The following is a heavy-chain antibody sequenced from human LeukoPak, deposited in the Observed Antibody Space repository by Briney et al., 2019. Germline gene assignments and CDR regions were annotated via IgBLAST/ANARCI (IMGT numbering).Heavy chain of an antibody. J-gene: IGHJ4*02. CDR3: AKGERWLQLDY. D-gene: IGHD5-24*01. Sequence: LRLSCASSGFTFSTYGMHSVRQAPGKGLEWVAVIWYDGSNKYYADSVKGRFTISRDNSKNTLYLQMNSLRAEDTAVYYCAKGERWLQLDYWGQGTLVTVSS. CDR1: GFTFSTYG. CDR2: IWYDGSNK. V-gene: IGHV3-33*06.